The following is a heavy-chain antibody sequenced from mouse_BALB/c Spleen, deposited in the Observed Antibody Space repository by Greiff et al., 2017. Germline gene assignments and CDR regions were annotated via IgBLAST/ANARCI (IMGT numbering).Heavy chain of an antibody. Sequence: EVQVVESGGGLVKPGGSLKLSCAASGFTFSSYAMSWVRQTPEKRLEWVATISSGGSYTYYPDSVKGRFTISRDNAKNTLYLQMSSLRSEDTAMYYCARHEKDYYGSPWYFDVWGAGTTVTVSS. D-gene: IGHD1-1*01. CDR1: GFTFSSYA. V-gene: IGHV5-9-3*01. CDR3: ARHEKDYYGSPWYFDV. J-gene: IGHJ1*01. CDR2: ISSGGSYT.